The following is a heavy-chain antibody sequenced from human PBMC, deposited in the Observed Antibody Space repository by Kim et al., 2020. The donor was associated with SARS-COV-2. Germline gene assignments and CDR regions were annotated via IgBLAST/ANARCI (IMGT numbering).Heavy chain of an antibody. Sequence: GGSLRLSCAASGFIFTNAWMSWVCQAQGKGLEWVGRIKSKSDGGTTDYAASVKGRFTISRDDSKNTLYLQMNSLKTEDTAMYFCTTGANYWGQGTLVTVSS. CDR3: TTGANY. J-gene: IGHJ4*02. CDR1: GFIFTNAW. CDR2: IKSKSDGGTT. V-gene: IGHV3-15*01. D-gene: IGHD5-12*01.